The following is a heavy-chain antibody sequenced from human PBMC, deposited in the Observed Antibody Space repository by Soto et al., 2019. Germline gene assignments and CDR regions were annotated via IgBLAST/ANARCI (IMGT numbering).Heavy chain of an antibody. Sequence: SGPTLVNPTQTLTLTCTFSGFSLTTRPVGVGWIRQPPGQALEWLALIYWDDDKRYNPSLKTRVTITKDTSKNQVVLTMTNMDPVDTATYYCAHRQLYNGAWDEGTFDYWGQGALVTVSS. CDR1: GFSLTTRPVG. D-gene: IGHD6-19*01. CDR3: AHRQLYNGAWDEGTFDY. V-gene: IGHV2-5*02. CDR2: IYWDDDK. J-gene: IGHJ4*02.